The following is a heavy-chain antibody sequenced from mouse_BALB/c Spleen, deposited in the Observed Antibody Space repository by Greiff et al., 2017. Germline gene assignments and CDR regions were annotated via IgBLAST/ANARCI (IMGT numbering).Heavy chain of an antibody. CDR3: AKHNNYGSLLSYFDV. CDR2: IWGGGST. V-gene: IGHV2-6-5*01. J-gene: IGHJ1*01. CDR1: GFSLTDYG. Sequence: VKLMESGPGLVAPSQSLSITCTVSGFSLTDYGVSWIRQPPGKGLEWLGVIWGGGSTYYNSALKSRLSISKDNSKSQVFLKMNSLQTDDTAMYYCAKHNNYGSLLSYFDVWGAGTTVTVSS. D-gene: IGHD1-1*01.